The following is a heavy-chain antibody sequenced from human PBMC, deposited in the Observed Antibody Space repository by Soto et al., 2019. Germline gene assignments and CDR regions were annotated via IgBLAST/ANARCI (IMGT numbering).Heavy chain of an antibody. CDR1: GDSIRSYY. Sequence: PSETLSLTCSVSGDSIRSYYWTWIRQPPGKGLQWIGYVFHTGNTNYNPSLKSRVTISKDTSKNQFSLTLTSVTAADTAVYYCAKALVGATRLRHTDSDFWGQGILVTVSS. CDR3: AKALVGATRLRHTDSDF. V-gene: IGHV4-59*08. D-gene: IGHD2-15*01. J-gene: IGHJ4*02. CDR2: VFHTGNT.